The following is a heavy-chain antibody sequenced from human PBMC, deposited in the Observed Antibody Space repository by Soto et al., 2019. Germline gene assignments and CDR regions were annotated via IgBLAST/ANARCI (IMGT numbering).Heavy chain of an antibody. CDR1: GGTFSTSA. CDR3: ARDKELAQIGGNYYYIMDV. Sequence: QVQVVQSGAEVKKPGSSVKVSCKTSGGTFSTSAISWVRQAPGQGLEWMGGIMPIFRTADYAQKFQDRATTTADESASTAYLELSSLRSADTAVYYCARDKELAQIGGNYYYIMDVWGEGTTVSVTS. J-gene: IGHJ6*04. CDR2: IMPIFRTA. V-gene: IGHV1-69*12. D-gene: IGHD6-13*01.